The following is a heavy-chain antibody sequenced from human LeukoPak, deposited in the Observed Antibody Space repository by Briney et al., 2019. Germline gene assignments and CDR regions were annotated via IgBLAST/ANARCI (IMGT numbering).Heavy chain of an antibody. CDR3: ARARLDSSGRFDS. CDR2: INTSGST. J-gene: IGHJ4*02. CDR1: GGSISSYY. Sequence: HPSETLSLTCTVSGGSISSYYWSWIRQPAGKGLEWIGRINTSGSTNCNPSLKSRVTMSVDTSKYQFSLKLTSVTAADTAVYYCARARLDSSGRFDSWGQGTLVTVSS. V-gene: IGHV4-4*07. D-gene: IGHD3-22*01.